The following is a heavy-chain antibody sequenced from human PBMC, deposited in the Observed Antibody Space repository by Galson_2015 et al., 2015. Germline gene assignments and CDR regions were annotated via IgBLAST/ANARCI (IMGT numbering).Heavy chain of an antibody. CDR2: ISGSGNST. Sequence: SLRLSCAASGFTFSSYAMSWVRQAPGKGLEWVSGISGSGNSTYYADSVKGRFTISRDNSYDTLYLQMNSLRAEDTAVYYWAKSGVIAVAGTTNFDCWGQGTLVTVSS. D-gene: IGHD6-19*01. CDR3: AKSGVIAVAGTTNFDC. V-gene: IGHV3-23*01. CDR1: GFTFSSYA. J-gene: IGHJ4*02.